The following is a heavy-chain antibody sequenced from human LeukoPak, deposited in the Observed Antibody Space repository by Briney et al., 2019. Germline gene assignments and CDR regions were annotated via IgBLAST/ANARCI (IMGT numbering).Heavy chain of an antibody. J-gene: IGHJ6*04. Sequence: ASVKVSCKASGYTFTSYYMHWVRQAPGQGLEWMGIINPSGGSTSYAQKFQGRVTMTRDTSTSTVYMELSSLRSEDTAVYYCARDGVRGVIAEGRYYGMDVWGKGTTVTVSS. CDR1: GYTFTSYY. CDR3: ARDGVRGVIAEGRYYGMDV. V-gene: IGHV1-46*01. D-gene: IGHD3-10*01. CDR2: INPSGGST.